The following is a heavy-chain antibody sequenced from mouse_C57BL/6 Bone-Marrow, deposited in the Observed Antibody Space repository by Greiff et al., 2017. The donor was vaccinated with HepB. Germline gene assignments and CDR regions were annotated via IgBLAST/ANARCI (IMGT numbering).Heavy chain of an antibody. J-gene: IGHJ4*01. D-gene: IGHD2-4*01. CDR1: GYTFTGYW. V-gene: IGHV1-9*01. Sequence: QVQLKESRAELMKPGASVKLSCKATGYTFTGYWIEWVKQRPGHGLEWIGEILPGSGSTNYNEKFKGKATFTADTSSNTAYMQLSSLTTEDSAIYYCLYYDYDGPPSYAMDYWGQGTSVTVSS. CDR3: LYYDYDGPPSYAMDY. CDR2: ILPGSGST.